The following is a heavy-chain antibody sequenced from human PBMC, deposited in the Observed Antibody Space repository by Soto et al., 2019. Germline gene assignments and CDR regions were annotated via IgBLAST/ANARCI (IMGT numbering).Heavy chain of an antibody. J-gene: IGHJ6*02. CDR3: AREGVDIVVVPAAYGMDV. V-gene: IGHV3-33*01. Sequence: PGGSLRLSCAASGFIFSSYGMHGVRQAPGKGLEWVAVIWYDGSNKYYAGSVKGRFTISRDNSKNTLYLQMNSLRAEDTAVYYCAREGVDIVVVPAAYGMDVWGQGTRSPSP. CDR2: IWYDGSNK. D-gene: IGHD2-2*03. CDR1: GFIFSSYG.